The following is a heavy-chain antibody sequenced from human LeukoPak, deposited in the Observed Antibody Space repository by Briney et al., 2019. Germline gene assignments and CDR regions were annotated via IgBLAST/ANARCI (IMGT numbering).Heavy chain of an antibody. CDR1: GLTFNSYS. D-gene: IGHD6-13*01. CDR3: ASDRPPAAGTDYYYYGMDV. J-gene: IGHJ6*04. V-gene: IGHV3-21*01. Sequence: GGSLRLSCAASGLTFNSYSMNWVRQAPGKGLEWVSSICSSSSYIYYADSVKGRFTISRDNPKNSLYLQMNSLRAEDTAVYYCASDRPPAAGTDYYYYGMDVWGKGTTVTVSS. CDR2: ICSSSSYI.